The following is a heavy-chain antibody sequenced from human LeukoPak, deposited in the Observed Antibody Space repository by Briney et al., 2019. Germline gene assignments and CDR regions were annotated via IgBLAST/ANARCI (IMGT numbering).Heavy chain of an antibody. CDR2: TYYRSKWYN. J-gene: IGHJ4*02. V-gene: IGHV6-1*01. D-gene: IGHD3-22*01. CDR3: ARAGGYYYDSSAVRGPFDY. CDR1: GDSVSSNSAA. Sequence: SQTLSLTCAISGDSVSSNSAAWNWIRQSPSRGLEWLGRTYYRSKWYNDYAVSVKGRITINPDTSKNQFSLQLNSVTPEDTAVYYCARAGGYYYDSSAVRGPFDYWGQGTLVTVSS.